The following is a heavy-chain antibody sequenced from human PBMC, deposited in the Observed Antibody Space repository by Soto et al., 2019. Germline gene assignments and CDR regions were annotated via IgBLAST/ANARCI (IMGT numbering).Heavy chain of an antibody. D-gene: IGHD3-3*01. CDR1: GGSISSSSYY. CDR2: IYYSGST. Sequence: SETLSLTCTVSGGSISSSSYYWGWIRQPPGKGLEWIGSIYYSGSTYYNPSLKSRVTISVDTSKNQFSLKLSSVTAADTAVYYCACYDFWSAYPTNMDVWGKGTTVTVSS. CDR3: ACYDFWSAYPTNMDV. V-gene: IGHV4-39*01. J-gene: IGHJ6*03.